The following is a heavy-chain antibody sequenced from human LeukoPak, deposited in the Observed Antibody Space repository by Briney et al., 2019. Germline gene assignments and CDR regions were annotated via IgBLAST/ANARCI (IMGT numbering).Heavy chain of an antibody. CDR2: ISASGGSA. J-gene: IGHJ4*02. Sequence: GGSLRLSCAASGFTFSSYAMSWVRQAPGKGLEWVSAISASGGSAYYADSVKGWFTISRDNSKNTLHLQMNSLRAEDTAVYYCAKEKWSGWVRAADYWGQGTLVTVSS. CDR3: AKEKWSGWVRAADY. V-gene: IGHV3-23*01. CDR1: GFTFSSYA. D-gene: IGHD3-3*01.